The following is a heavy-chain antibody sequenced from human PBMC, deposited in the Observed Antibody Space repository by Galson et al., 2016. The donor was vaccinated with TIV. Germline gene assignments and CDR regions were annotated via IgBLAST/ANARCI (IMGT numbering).Heavy chain of an antibody. CDR3: AKDRNTAMDTYYWYYGMDV. CDR1: GGSFSSYV. V-gene: IGHV1-69*13. Sequence: SVKVSCKAYGGSFSSYVISWVRQAPGQGLEWMGGIIPLFSTANYAQKFQGRVTITADESTSTAYMELSSLRSEDTAIYYCAKDRNTAMDTYYWYYGMDVWGQGTTVTVSS. D-gene: IGHD5-18*01. J-gene: IGHJ6*02. CDR2: IIPLFSTA.